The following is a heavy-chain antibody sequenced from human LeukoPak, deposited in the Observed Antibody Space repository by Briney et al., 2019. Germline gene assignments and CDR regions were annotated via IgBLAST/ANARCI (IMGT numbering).Heavy chain of an antibody. CDR1: GGTFSSYA. J-gene: IGHJ6*02. Sequence: GASVKVSCKASGGTFSSYAISWVRQAPGQGLEWMGRIIPILGIANYAQKFQGRVTITADKSTSTAYMELSSLRSEDTAVYYCARLTRYSGNDGLYYGMDFWGQGTTVTVSS. CDR3: ARLTRYSGNDGLYYGMDF. D-gene: IGHD5-12*01. CDR2: IIPILGIA. V-gene: IGHV1-69*04.